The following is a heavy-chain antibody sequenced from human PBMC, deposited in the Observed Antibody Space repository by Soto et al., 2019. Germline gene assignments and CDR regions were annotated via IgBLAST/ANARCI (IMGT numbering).Heavy chain of an antibody. J-gene: IGHJ4*02. D-gene: IGHD5-12*01. V-gene: IGHV4-34*01. Sequence: ETLSLTCAVYGGSFSGYSWNWIRQPPGKGLEWIGEINHSGSTNYNPSLKSRVTISLDTSKNQFSLRLTSLTAADTAVYFCARAPQIVAMGRPFDYWGQGILVTVSS. CDR3: ARAPQIVAMGRPFDY. CDR1: GGSFSGYS. CDR2: INHSGST.